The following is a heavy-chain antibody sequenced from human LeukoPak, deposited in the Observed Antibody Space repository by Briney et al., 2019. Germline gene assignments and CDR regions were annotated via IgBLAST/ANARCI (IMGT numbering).Heavy chain of an antibody. CDR3: AREVWFGELFSDY. Sequence: PSETLSLTCTVSGGSISSSSYYWGWIRPPPGKGLEWIGSIYYSGSTYYNPSLKSRVTISVDTSKNQFSLKLSSVTAADTAVYYCAREVWFGELFSDYWGQGTLVTVSS. CDR1: GGSISSSSYY. CDR2: IYYSGST. V-gene: IGHV4-39*01. J-gene: IGHJ4*02. D-gene: IGHD3-10*01.